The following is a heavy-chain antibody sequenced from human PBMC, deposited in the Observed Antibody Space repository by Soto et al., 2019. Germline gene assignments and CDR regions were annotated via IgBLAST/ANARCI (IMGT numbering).Heavy chain of an antibody. J-gene: IGHJ3*02. Sequence: QVQLQESGPRLVKPSETLSLTCTVSGGSITSGGFYWSWIRQHPGKGPEWIGHVYHTGSTYYNPSLKSQITISVDTSKNQFSPKLGSLTAADTAMFYCARGGLVVADAFDIWGQGTMVTVSS. V-gene: IGHV4-31*01. CDR3: ARGGLVVADAFDI. CDR1: GGSITSGGFY. D-gene: IGHD2-2*01. CDR2: VYHTGST.